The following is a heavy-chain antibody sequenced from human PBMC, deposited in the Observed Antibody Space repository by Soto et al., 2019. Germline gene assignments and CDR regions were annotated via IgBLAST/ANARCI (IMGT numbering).Heavy chain of an antibody. CDR2: IYYSGST. CDR1: GVSISSSSYY. Sequence: SETLSLTCTVSGVSISSSSYYWGWIRQPPGKGLEWIGSIYYSGSTYYNPSLKSRVTISVDTSKNQFSLKLSSVTAADTAVYYCARLGITMVRGVIIYWFDPWGQGTLVTVS. CDR3: ARLGITMVRGVIIYWFDP. V-gene: IGHV4-39*01. J-gene: IGHJ5*02. D-gene: IGHD3-10*01.